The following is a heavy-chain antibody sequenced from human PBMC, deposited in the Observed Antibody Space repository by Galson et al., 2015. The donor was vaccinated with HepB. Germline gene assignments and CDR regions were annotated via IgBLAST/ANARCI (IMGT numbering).Heavy chain of an antibody. CDR3: ARDLWGTYVFVLGTLDY. CDR2: ISYDGSNK. V-gene: IGHV3-30-3*01. D-gene: IGHD3-16*01. Sequence: LRLSCAASGFIFRTFSKNWVPQAPGKGLEWVAVISYDGSNKYYADSVKGRFTISRDNSKNTLYLQMNSLRAEDTAVYYCARDLWGTYVFVLGTLDYWGQGTLVTVSS. CDR1: GFIFRTFS. J-gene: IGHJ4*02.